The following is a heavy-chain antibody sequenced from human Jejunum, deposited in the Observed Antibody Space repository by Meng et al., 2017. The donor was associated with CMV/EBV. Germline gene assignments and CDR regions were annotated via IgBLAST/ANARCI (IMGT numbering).Heavy chain of an antibody. CDR2: ITGSGGNT. Sequence: SLRLSWSASGFTFSSHSMSWVRQAPGKGLKWVESITGSGGNTYYADSVKGRFTISRDNSKNTLYLQMNSLRADDTAVYYCARLSDSWGQGTLVTVSS. V-gene: IGHV3-23*01. D-gene: IGHD2-15*01. CDR1: GFTFSSHS. J-gene: IGHJ4*02. CDR3: ARLSDS.